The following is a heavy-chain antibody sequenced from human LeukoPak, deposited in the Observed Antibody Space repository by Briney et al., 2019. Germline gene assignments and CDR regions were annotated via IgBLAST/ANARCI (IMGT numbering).Heavy chain of an antibody. CDR1: GSTFSTYP. V-gene: IGHV3-23*01. CDR2: ISGNSVTI. J-gene: IGHJ4*02. D-gene: IGHD1-26*01. CDR3: AKILSGTYSFDL. Sequence: GGSLRLSCTASGSTFSTYPMTWVRQAPGQGLEWVSAISGNSVTIYYADSVRGRFTISRDNSKNTLYLQMYSLRAEDTAVYYCAKILSGTYSFDLWGQGTLVTVSS.